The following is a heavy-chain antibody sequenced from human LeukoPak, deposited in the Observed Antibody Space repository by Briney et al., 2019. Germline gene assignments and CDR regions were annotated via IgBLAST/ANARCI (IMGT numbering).Heavy chain of an antibody. CDR2: IYTSGST. CDR3: ARERYNWNPHYYYYMDV. J-gene: IGHJ6*03. CDR1: GGSISSGTYY. Sequence: SQTLSLTCTVSGGSISSGTYYWSWIRQPAGKGLEWIGRIYTSGSTNYNPSLKSRVTISVDTSKNQFSLKLSSVTAADTAVYYCARERYNWNPHYYYYMDVWGKGTTVTVSS. V-gene: IGHV4-61*02. D-gene: IGHD1-1*01.